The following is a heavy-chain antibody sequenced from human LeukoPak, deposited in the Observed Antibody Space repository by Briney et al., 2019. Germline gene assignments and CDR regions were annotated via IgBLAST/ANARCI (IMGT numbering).Heavy chain of an antibody. CDR3: AKRIATYDSSGIDY. CDR1: GITFSSYA. Sequence: GGSLRLSCAASGITFSSYAMSWVRQAPGKGLEWVSGISGSGGSTYHADSVKGRFTISRDNSRNTLYLQINSLRAEDTAVYYCAKRIATYDSSGIDYWGQGTLVTVSS. J-gene: IGHJ4*02. D-gene: IGHD3-22*01. CDR2: ISGSGGST. V-gene: IGHV3-23*01.